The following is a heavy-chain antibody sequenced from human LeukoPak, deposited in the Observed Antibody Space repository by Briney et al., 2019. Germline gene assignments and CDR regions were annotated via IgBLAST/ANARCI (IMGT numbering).Heavy chain of an antibody. CDR1: GFTFNKYA. CDR3: PRGAWEQIYTPFDY. Sequence: GGSLRLSCAASGFTFNKYAMYWVRQAPGKGLEWVALISFDGTNKYYADSVKGRFTVSRGNSKNMLYLQMNSLRHEDTALYYCPRGAWEQIYTPFDYWGQGTLVTVSS. D-gene: IGHD1/OR15-1a*01. V-gene: IGHV3-30*04. CDR2: ISFDGTNK. J-gene: IGHJ4*02.